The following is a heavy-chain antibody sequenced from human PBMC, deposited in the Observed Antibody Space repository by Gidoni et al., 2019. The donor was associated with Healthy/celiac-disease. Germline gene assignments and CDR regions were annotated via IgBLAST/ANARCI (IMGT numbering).Heavy chain of an antibody. Sequence: QVQLVQSGAEVKKPGSSVKVSCKASGGTFSSYTISWVRQAPGQGLEWMGRIIPILGIANYAQKFQGRVTITADKSTSTAYMELSSLRSEDTAVYYCAREAYCGGDCYPGGDYWGQGTLVTVSS. J-gene: IGHJ4*02. V-gene: IGHV1-69*08. D-gene: IGHD2-21*02. CDR2: IIPILGIA. CDR1: GGTFSSYT. CDR3: AREAYCGGDCYPGGDY.